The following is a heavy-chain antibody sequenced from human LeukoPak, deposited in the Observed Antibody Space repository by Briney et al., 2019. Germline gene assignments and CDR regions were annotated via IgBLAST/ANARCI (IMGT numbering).Heavy chain of an antibody. CDR2: IKQDGSEK. CDR1: GFTFSSYW. D-gene: IGHD1-26*01. CDR3: ARRRYSGSSQHFDY. J-gene: IGHJ4*02. V-gene: IGHV3-7*01. Sequence: QAGGSLRLSCVASGFTFSSYWMSWVRQAPGKGLEWVANIKQDGSEKYYVDSVKGRFTISRDNAKNSLYLQMNSLRAEDTAVYYCARRRYSGSSQHFDYWGQGTLVTVSS.